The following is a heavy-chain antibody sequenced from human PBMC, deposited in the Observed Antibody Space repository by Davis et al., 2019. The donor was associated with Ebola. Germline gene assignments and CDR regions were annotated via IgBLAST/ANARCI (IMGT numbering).Heavy chain of an antibody. V-gene: IGHV3-48*01. CDR2: ISSSSSTI. D-gene: IGHD3-16*01. J-gene: IGHJ4*02. Sequence: PGGSLRLSCAASGFTFSSYSMNWVRQAPGKGLEWVSYISSSSSTIYYADSVKGRFTISRDNSKSTLYLQMNSLRLEDTAVYYCVRDYNDGIGRFDYWGQGTLVTVSS. CDR1: GFTFSSYS. CDR3: VRDYNDGIGRFDY.